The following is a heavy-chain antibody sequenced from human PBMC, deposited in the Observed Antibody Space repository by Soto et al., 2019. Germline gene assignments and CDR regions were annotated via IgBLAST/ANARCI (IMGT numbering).Heavy chain of an antibody. CDR2: ISAYNGNT. CDR3: ARRRGSYYYGSGSYYFYFYY. V-gene: IGHV1-18*01. J-gene: IGHJ4*02. D-gene: IGHD3-10*01. Sequence: QVQLVQSGAEVKKPGASVKVSCKASGYTFTSYGISWVRQAPGQGLEWMGWISAYNGNTNYAQKLQGRVTMTTDTSTSTAYMELRSLRSDETAVYYCARRRGSYYYGSGSYYFYFYYWGQGTLVTVSS. CDR1: GYTFTSYG.